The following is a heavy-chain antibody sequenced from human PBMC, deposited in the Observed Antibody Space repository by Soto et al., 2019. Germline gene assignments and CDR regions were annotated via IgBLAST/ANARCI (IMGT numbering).Heavy chain of an antibody. Sequence: SETLSLTCTVSGGSISSYYWSWIRQPPGKGLEWIGYIYYSGSTNYNPSLKSRVTISVDTSKNQFSLKLSSVTAADTAVYYCARAYQNLDYYYYYMDVWGKGTTVTVSS. D-gene: IGHD1-7*01. V-gene: IGHV4-59*01. CDR3: ARAYQNLDYYYYYMDV. J-gene: IGHJ6*03. CDR1: GGSISSYY. CDR2: IYYSGST.